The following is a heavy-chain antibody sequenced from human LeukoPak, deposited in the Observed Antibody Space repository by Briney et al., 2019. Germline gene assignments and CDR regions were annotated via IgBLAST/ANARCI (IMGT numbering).Heavy chain of an antibody. CDR2: IYYSGST. Sequence: EPSQTLSLTCTVSGGSISSGGYYWSWIRQHPGKCLEWIGYIYYSGSTYYNPSLKSRVTISVDTSKNQFSLKLSSVTAADTAVYYCARARLGYCTNGVCYGLDYWGQGTLVTVSS. J-gene: IGHJ4*02. V-gene: IGHV4-31*03. CDR1: GGSISSGGYY. CDR3: ARARLGYCTNGVCYGLDY. D-gene: IGHD2-8*01.